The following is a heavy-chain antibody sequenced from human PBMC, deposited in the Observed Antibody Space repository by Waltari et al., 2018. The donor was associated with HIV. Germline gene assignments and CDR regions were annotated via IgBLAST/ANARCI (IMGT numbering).Heavy chain of an antibody. CDR2: INHSGST. V-gene: IGHV4-34*01. Sequence: QVQLQQWGAGLLKPSETLSLTCAVYGGSFSGYYWSWIRQPPGKGLEWIGEINHSGSTNYNPSLKSRVTISVDTSKNQFSLKLSSVTAADTAVYYWARPSQEWLVPDAFDIWGQGTMVTVSS. D-gene: IGHD6-19*01. J-gene: IGHJ3*02. CDR1: GGSFSGYY. CDR3: ARPSQEWLVPDAFDI.